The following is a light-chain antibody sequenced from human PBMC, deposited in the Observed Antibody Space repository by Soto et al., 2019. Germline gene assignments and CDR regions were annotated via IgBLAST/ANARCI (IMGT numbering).Light chain of an antibody. CDR2: RNN. CDR1: SSNIGSNS. Sequence: QPVLTQPPSASGTPGQRVTISCSGSSSNIGSNSVYWYQQLPGTAPKLLIYRNNQRPSGVPDRFSGSKSGTSGSLAISGLQSEDEADYYCAAWDDSLSGAVFGGGTQLTVL. J-gene: IGLJ7*01. CDR3: AAWDDSLSGAV. V-gene: IGLV1-47*01.